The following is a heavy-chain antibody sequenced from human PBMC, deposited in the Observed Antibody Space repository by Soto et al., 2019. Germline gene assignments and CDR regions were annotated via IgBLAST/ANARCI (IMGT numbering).Heavy chain of an antibody. CDR2: IIPIFDTS. V-gene: IGHV1-69*01. Sequence: QVQLVQSGTEVKKPGSSVKVSCQASGGAFNSFSISWVRQAPGQGLEWMGGIIPIFDTSYYTQKFQGRISITVDESTSTAYMDLSSLSSEDTAVYYCASGTITDLYSSPLDVWGQGTTVT. CDR1: GGAFNSFS. D-gene: IGHD2-15*01. CDR3: ASGTITDLYSSPLDV. J-gene: IGHJ6*02.